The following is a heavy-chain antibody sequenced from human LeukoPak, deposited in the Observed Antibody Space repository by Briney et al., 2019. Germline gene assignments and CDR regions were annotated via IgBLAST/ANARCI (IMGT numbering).Heavy chain of an antibody. CDR2: IYYSGRT. J-gene: IGHJ4*02. Sequence: SQTLSLTCTVSGGSFSSGGYYWTWIRQHPGRGLEWLGYIYYSGRTYYNPSLKSRITISLATSENRFSLNLTSVSAADTAFYYCARSSDYGDYDWGQGTLVTVSS. D-gene: IGHD4-17*01. CDR3: ARSSDYGDYD. V-gene: IGHV4-31*03. CDR1: GGSFSSGGYY.